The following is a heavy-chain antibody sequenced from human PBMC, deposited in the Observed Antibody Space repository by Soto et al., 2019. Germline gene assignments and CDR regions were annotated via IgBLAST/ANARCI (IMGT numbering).Heavy chain of an antibody. Sequence: PGGSLRLSFSASGFTFTRYSMNWVRQAPGKGLEWVSSISSTTNYIYYGDSMKGRFTISRDNAKNSLYLEMNSLRAEDTAVYYFARESEALTPNFGYWGQGTLLTVSS. CDR2: ISSTTNYI. CDR3: ARESEALTPNFGY. V-gene: IGHV3-21*06. J-gene: IGHJ4*02. CDR1: GFTFTRYS.